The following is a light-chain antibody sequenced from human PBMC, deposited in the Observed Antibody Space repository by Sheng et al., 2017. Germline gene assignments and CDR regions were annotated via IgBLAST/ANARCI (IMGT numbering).Light chain of an antibody. CDR2: EVS. CDR3: MQSIQLPLT. V-gene: IGKV2D-29*01. J-gene: IGKJ4*01. Sequence: DIVMTQTPLSLSVTPGQPASISCKSSQSLLHSDGKTYLYWYLQKSGQPPQLLIYEVSNRFSGVPDFTLEISRVEADDVGVYSCMQSIQLPLTFGGGTKVEIK. CDR1: QSLLHSDGKTY.